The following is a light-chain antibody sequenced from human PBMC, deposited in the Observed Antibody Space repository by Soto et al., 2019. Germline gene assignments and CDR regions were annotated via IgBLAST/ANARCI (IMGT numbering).Light chain of an antibody. Sequence: EIVMTQSPATLSVSPGERATLSCRASQSVSNTLAWYQQKPGQAPRLLMYGASIRATGIPVRFSGGGSGTQFTLTISSLQSEDFAVYYCQQYDNWPYTFGQGTKLEIK. V-gene: IGKV3-15*01. CDR1: QSVSNT. CDR2: GAS. CDR3: QQYDNWPYT. J-gene: IGKJ2*01.